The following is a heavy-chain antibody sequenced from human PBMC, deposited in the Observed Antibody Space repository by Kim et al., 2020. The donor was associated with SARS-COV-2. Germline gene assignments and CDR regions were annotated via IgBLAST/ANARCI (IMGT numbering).Heavy chain of an antibody. Sequence: ASVKVSCKASGYTFTSYDINWVRQATGQGLEWMGWMNPNSGNTGYAQKFQGRVTMTRNTSISTAYMELSSLRSEDTAVYYCARGLNEYYYYYMDVWGKGTTVTVSS. D-gene: IGHD1-1*01. V-gene: IGHV1-8*01. CDR2: MNPNSGNT. J-gene: IGHJ6*03. CDR3: ARGLNEYYYYYMDV. CDR1: GYTFTSYD.